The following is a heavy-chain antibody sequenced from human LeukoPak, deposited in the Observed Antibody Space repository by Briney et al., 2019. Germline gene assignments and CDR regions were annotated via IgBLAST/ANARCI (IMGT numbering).Heavy chain of an antibody. Sequence: GGSLRLSCAASGFTFTISAMNWVRQAPGKGLEWVSTISGSGGTTYYADSVKGRFAISRDNTKNSLFLQLNSLRTEDTAVYYCVRDRGWYHFDLWGQGTLVTVSS. J-gene: IGHJ4*02. CDR3: VRDRGWYHFDL. CDR2: ISGSGGTT. V-gene: IGHV3-23*01. CDR1: GFTFTISA. D-gene: IGHD3-10*01.